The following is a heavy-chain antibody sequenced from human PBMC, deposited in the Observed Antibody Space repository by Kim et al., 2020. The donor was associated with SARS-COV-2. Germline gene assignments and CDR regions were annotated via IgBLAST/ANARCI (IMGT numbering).Heavy chain of an antibody. V-gene: IGHV1-69*13. D-gene: IGHD1-26*01. CDR1: GGTFSSYA. CDR3: ASNGRLAPGRDS. J-gene: IGHJ6*02. Sequence: SVKVSCKASGGTFSSYAISWVRQAPGQGLEWMGGIIPIFGTANYAQKFQGRVTITADEPPGQPSMDLSSLGPGTTAVYYCASNGRLAPGRDSWGQGTPV. CDR2: IIPIFGTA.